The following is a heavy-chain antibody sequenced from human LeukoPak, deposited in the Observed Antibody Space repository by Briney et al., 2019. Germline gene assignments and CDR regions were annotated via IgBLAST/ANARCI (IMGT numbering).Heavy chain of an antibody. CDR1: GFTFSSYE. J-gene: IGHJ4*02. Sequence: GGSLRLSCAASGFTFSSYEMNWVRQAPGKGLEWVSYISSSGSTIYYADSVKGRFTISRDNAKDSLYLQMNSLRAEDTAVYCCARAMGSYDSSGYYYEFFDYWGQGTLVTVSS. CDR2: ISSSGSTI. V-gene: IGHV3-48*03. D-gene: IGHD3-22*01. CDR3: ARAMGSYDSSGYYYEFFDY.